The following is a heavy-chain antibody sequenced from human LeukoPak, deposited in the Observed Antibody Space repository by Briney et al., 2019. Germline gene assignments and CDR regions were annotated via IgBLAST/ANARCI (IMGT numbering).Heavy chain of an antibody. D-gene: IGHD1-26*01. CDR2: MNPNSGNT. CDR1: GYTFTSYD. CDR3: ARGVSGSYGGHAFDI. Sequence: ASVKVSCKASGYTFTSYDINWVRQATGQGLEWMGWMNPNSGNTGYAQKFQGRVTITRNTSISTAYMELSSLRSEDTAVYYCARGVSGSYGGHAFDIWGQGTMVTVSS. V-gene: IGHV1-8*03. J-gene: IGHJ3*02.